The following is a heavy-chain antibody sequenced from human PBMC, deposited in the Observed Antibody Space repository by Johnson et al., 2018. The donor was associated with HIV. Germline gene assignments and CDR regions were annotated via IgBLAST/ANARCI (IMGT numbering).Heavy chain of an antibody. CDR3: RATIPRDAFDI. J-gene: IGHJ3*02. CDR1: SSNY. D-gene: IGHD5-12*01. Sequence: EQLVESGGGLVQPGGSLRLSCVGSSNYKSWVRQAPGKGLEWVSVIYSGGSTYYADSVKGRFTISRDNSKNTLYLQMNSLRAEDTAVYYTRATIPRDAFDIWGQGTMVTVSS. CDR2: IYSGGST. V-gene: IGHV3-66*02.